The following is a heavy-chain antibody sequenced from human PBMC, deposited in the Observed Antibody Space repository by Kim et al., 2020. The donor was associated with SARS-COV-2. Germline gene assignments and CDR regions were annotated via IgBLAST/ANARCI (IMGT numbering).Heavy chain of an antibody. Sequence: GGSLRLSCAASGFTFSSYGMHWVRQAPGKGLEWVEGLWYDGSNKYYADSVKGRFTISRDNSKNTLYLQMNSLRAEDTAVYYCAKEMETLGAQWGVRYYGMDVWGQGTTVTVSS. CDR2: LWYDGSNK. CDR1: GFTFSSYG. V-gene: IGHV3-33*06. CDR3: AKEMETLGAQWGVRYYGMDV. D-gene: IGHD7-27*01. J-gene: IGHJ6*02.